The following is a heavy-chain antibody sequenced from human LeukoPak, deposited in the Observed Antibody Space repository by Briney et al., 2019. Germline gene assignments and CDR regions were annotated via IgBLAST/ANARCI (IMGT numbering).Heavy chain of an antibody. CDR2: IYYSGST. CDR1: GGSISSNTYY. Sequence: ASETLSLTCSVAGGSISSNTYYWGWIRQHPGKGLEWIGYIYYSGSTYYNPSLKSRVTISVDTSKNQFSLKLSSVTAADTAVYYCAIEQDVWFGEPSGAFDIWGQGTMVTVSS. D-gene: IGHD3-10*01. V-gene: IGHV4-31*03. CDR3: AIEQDVWFGEPSGAFDI. J-gene: IGHJ3*02.